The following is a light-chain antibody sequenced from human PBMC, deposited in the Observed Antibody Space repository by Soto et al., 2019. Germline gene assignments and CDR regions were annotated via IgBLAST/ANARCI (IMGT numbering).Light chain of an antibody. CDR1: QSVSSSY. V-gene: IGKV3-20*01. CDR2: GAS. CDR3: QQYGSSPLFT. J-gene: IGKJ3*01. Sequence: EIVLTQSPGTLSFSPGERATLSCRASQSVSSSYLAWYQQKPGQAPRLLIYGASSRATGIPDRFSGSGSGTDFTLTISRLEPDDFAVYYCQQYGSSPLFTFGPGTKVDIK.